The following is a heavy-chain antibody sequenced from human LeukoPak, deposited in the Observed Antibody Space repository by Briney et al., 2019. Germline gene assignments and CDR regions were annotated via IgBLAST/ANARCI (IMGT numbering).Heavy chain of an antibody. V-gene: IGHV3-23*01. D-gene: IGHD2-21*02. Sequence: PGGSLRLSCAASGFTFSSFAMTWVRQAPGKGLEWVSTVSGSGGSTYYADSVKGRFTISRDNSKNTLYLQMNSLRAEDTAVYYCAKKGDNYDYGMDVWGQGTTVTVSS. CDR3: AKKGDNYDYGMDV. J-gene: IGHJ6*02. CDR2: VSGSGGST. CDR1: GFTFSSFA.